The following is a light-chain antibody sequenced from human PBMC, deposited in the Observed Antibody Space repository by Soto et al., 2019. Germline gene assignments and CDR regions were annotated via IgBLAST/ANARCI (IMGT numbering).Light chain of an antibody. CDR1: QTINRW. CDR2: KAS. CDR3: ILWS. V-gene: IGKV1-5*03. J-gene: IGKJ1*01. Sequence: DIQMTQSPSTLSASVGDRVTITCRASQTINRWLAWYQQKPGEVPKLLIYKASVLESGVPSRFSGSGSGTEFTLTISRLQTEDVATDYGILWSFGQGAKVDIK.